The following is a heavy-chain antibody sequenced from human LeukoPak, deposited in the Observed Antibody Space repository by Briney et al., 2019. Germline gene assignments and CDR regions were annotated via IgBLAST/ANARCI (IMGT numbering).Heavy chain of an antibody. CDR3: AKDVQLWLLDTFDI. D-gene: IGHD5-18*01. CDR2: IRYDGSNK. Sequence: PGGSLRLSCAASGFTFSSYGMHWVRQAPGKGLEWVAFIRYDGSNKYYADSVKGRFTISRDNSKNTLYLQMNSLRAEDTAVYYCAKDVQLWLLDTFDIWGQGTMVTVSS. CDR1: GFTFSSYG. V-gene: IGHV3-30*02. J-gene: IGHJ3*02.